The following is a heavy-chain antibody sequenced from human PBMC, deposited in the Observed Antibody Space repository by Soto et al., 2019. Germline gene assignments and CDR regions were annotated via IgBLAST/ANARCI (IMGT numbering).Heavy chain of an antibody. CDR1: GGSISSSNW. Sequence: SETLSLTCAVSGGSISSSNWWSWVRQPQGEGLEWIGEIYQSESTNYNPSLKSRVTISVDKSKNQFSLKLSSVTAADTAVYYCARVRRYDILTGYDMFDYWGQGTLVTVSS. CDR2: IYQSEST. J-gene: IGHJ4*02. V-gene: IGHV4-4*02. CDR3: ARVRRYDILTGYDMFDY. D-gene: IGHD3-9*01.